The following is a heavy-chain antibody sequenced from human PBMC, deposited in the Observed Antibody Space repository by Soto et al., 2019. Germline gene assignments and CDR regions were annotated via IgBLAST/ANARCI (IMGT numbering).Heavy chain of an antibody. J-gene: IGHJ4*02. D-gene: IGHD6-19*01. CDR2: ISYDGSNK. Sequence: QVQLVESGGGVVQPGRSLRRSCAASGFTFSSYAMHWVRQAPGKGLEWVAVISYDGSNKYYADSVKGRFTISRDNSKNTMDLQMNSLRAEDTAVYYCARDQGSGWYLPLGYWGQGTLVTVS. V-gene: IGHV3-30-3*01. CDR1: GFTFSSYA. CDR3: ARDQGSGWYLPLGY.